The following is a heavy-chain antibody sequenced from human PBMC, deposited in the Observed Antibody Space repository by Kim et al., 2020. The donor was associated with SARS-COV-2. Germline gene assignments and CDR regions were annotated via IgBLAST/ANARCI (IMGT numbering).Heavy chain of an antibody. CDR2: GSNK. V-gene: IGHV3-30*02. CDR3: AKGDTMDV. J-gene: IGHJ6*04. Sequence: GSNKYYADSVKGRFTISRDNSKNTLYLQMNSLRAEDTAVYYCAKGDTMDVWGKGTTVTVSS.